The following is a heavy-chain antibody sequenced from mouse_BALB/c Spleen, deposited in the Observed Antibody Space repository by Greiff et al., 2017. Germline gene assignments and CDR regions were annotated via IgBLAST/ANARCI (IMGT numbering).Heavy chain of an antibody. V-gene: IGHV5-4*02. J-gene: IGHJ4*01. CDR2: ISDGGSYT. CDR1: GFTFSDYY. Sequence: EVKVVESGGGLVKPGGSLKLSCAASGFTFSDYYMYWVRQTPEKRLEWVATISDGGSYTYYPDSVKGRFTISRDNAKNNLYLQMSSLKSEDTAMYYCATLGDAMDYWGQGTSVTVSS. CDR3: ATLGDAMDY.